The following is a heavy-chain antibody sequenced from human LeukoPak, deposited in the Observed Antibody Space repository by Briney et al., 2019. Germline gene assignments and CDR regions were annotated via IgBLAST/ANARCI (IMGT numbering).Heavy chain of an antibody. V-gene: IGHV3-21*01. CDR3: ARSLTTLTYEGY. Sequence: GGSLRLSCAAPGFTFSSYMMNWVRQAPGKGLEWVSSINSGSTYTYYTESVKGRFTVSRDNAKNSLFLQMNSLRAEDTAIYYCARSLTTLTYEGYWGQGTLVTVSS. CDR2: INSGSTYT. J-gene: IGHJ4*02. D-gene: IGHD1-1*01. CDR1: GFTFSSYM.